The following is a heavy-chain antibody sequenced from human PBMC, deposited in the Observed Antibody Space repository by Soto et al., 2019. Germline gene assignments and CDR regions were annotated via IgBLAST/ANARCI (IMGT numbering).Heavy chain of an antibody. CDR1: GFTFSSYS. CDR2: ISSSSSYI. J-gene: IGHJ6*02. V-gene: IGHV3-21*01. CDR3: TRGEASASTGYYGMDV. Sequence: GGSLRLSCAASGFTFSSYSMNWVRQAPGKGLEWVSSISSSSSYIYYADSVKGRFTISRDNAKNSLYLQMNSLRAEDAAEYCCTRGEASASTGYYGMDVWGQGTTVTVSS. D-gene: IGHD2-2*01.